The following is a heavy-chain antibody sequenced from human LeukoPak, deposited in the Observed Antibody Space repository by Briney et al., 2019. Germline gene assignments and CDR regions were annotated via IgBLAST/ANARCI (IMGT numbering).Heavy chain of an antibody. J-gene: IGHJ6*03. D-gene: IGHD1-1*01. CDR2: TGTASDT. CDR3: ARGPPRGKYYYMDV. CDR1: GFTFSSFD. Sequence: GESLRLSCAASGFTFSSFDMHWVRQPTGQGLEWVSTTGTASDTYYPGSVEGRFTLSRDNAKNSLYLQMNSLTAGDTAVYYCARGPPRGKYYYMDVWGKGTTVTVSS. V-gene: IGHV3-13*01.